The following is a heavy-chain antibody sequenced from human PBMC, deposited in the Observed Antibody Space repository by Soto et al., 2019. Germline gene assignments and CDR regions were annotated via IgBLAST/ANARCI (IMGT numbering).Heavy chain of an antibody. D-gene: IGHD3-22*01. CDR1: GFTFSSYA. Sequence: QVQLVESGGGVVQPGRSLRLSCAASGFTFSSYAMHWVRQAPGKGLEWVAVISYDGSNKYYADSVKGRFTISRDNSKNTLYLQMNSLRAEDTAVYYCARDPVRPVVDQTTWYFDYWGQGTLVTVSS. V-gene: IGHV3-30-3*01. CDR3: ARDPVRPVVDQTTWYFDY. CDR2: ISYDGSNK. J-gene: IGHJ4*02.